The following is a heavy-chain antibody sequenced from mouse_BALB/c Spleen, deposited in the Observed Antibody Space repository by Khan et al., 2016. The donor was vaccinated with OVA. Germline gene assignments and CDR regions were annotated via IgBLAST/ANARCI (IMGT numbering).Heavy chain of an antibody. CDR2: INPYNDGT. D-gene: IGHD1-1*01. CDR3: ARRDYFGSSSFDY. V-gene: IGHV1S136*01. CDR1: GYTFTSYV. J-gene: IGHJ3*01. Sequence: EVQLVESGPELVKPGASVKMSCKASGYTFTSYVMHWVKQKPGQGLEWIGYINPYNDGTKYNEKFKGKATLTSDKSSSTAYMELSSLTSEDSAVYYCARRDYFGSSSFDYWGQGTLVTVSA.